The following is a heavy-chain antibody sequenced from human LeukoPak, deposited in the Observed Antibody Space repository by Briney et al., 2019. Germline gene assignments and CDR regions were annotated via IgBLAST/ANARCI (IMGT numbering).Heavy chain of an antibody. CDR3: ARDPHYYGSGSFDY. CDR1: GFTFSSYA. V-gene: IGHV3-30-3*01. D-gene: IGHD3-10*01. CDR2: ISYDGSNK. J-gene: IGHJ4*02. Sequence: GRSLRLSCAASGFTFSSYAMHWVRQAPGKGLEWVAVISYDGSNKYYADSAKGRFTISRDNSKNTLYLQMNSLRAEDTAVYYCARDPHYYGSGSFDYWGQGTLVTVSS.